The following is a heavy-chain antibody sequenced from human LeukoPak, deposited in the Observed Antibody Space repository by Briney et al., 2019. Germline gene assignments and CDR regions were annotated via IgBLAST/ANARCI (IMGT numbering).Heavy chain of an antibody. Sequence: GGSLRLSCAASGFTFSSYEMNWVRQAPGKGLEWVSYISSSGCTIYYADSVKGRFTISRDNAKNSLYLQMNSLRAEDTAVYYCARDPDYGDPDYWGQGTLVTVSS. CDR1: GFTFSSYE. CDR2: ISSSGCTI. CDR3: ARDPDYGDPDY. V-gene: IGHV3-48*03. J-gene: IGHJ4*02. D-gene: IGHD4-17*01.